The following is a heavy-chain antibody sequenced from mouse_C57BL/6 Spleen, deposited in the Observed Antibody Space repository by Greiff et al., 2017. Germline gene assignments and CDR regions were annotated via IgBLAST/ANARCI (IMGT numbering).Heavy chain of an antibody. J-gene: IGHJ2*01. CDR3: AVTTVVATDY. D-gene: IGHD1-1*01. V-gene: IGHV5-4*01. CDR2: ISDGGSYT. CDR1: GFTFSSYA. Sequence: EVQGVESGGGLVKPGGSLKLSCAASGFTFSSYAMSWVRQTPEKRLEWVATISDGGSYTYYPDNVKGRFTISRDNAKNNLYLQMSHLKSEDTAMYYCAVTTVVATDYWGQGTTLTVSS.